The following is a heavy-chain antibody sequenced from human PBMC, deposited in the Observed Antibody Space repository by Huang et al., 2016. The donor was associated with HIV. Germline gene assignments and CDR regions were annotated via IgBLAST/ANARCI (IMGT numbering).Heavy chain of an antibody. CDR2: IYYSGST. CDR1: GGSITSSSYY. Sequence: QLQLQGSGPGLAKPSETLSLTCTVSGGSITSSSYYCGWIRQPPGKGLEWVGSIYYSGSTDYNPSLKSRVTVSVDTSKNQFSMKLSSVTAADTAVYYCARHFSYYDSSGYTPWDAFDIWGQGTMVTVSS. CDR3: ARHFSYYDSSGYTPWDAFDI. D-gene: IGHD3-22*01. V-gene: IGHV4-39*01. J-gene: IGHJ3*02.